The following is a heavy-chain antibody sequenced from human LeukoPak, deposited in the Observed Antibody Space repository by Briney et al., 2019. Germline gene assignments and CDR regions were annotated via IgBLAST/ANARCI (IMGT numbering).Heavy chain of an antibody. V-gene: IGHV3-11*01. CDR3: ASSTRGYSYDNYYYGMDV. J-gene: IGHJ6*02. CDR2: ISCSGSTI. Sequence: GSLSLSCAASGFTFSDYYMSWIRQAPGKGLEWVSYISCSGSTIYYADSVKGRFTISRDNAKNSLYLQVNSLRAEDTAVYYCASSTRGYSYDNYYYGMDVWGQGTTVTVSS. CDR1: GFTFSDYY. D-gene: IGHD5-18*01.